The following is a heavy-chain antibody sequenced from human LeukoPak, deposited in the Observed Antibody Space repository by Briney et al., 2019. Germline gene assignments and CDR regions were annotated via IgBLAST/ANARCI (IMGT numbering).Heavy chain of an antibody. V-gene: IGHV4-34*01. Sequence: SETLSLTCGVYGGSLSGYYCSWIRQSPGKGLEWIGEINHSGSTNYNPSLKSRVTISVDTSKNQFSLKLSSVTAADTAVYYCASLIYSRYYYGMDVWGQGTTVTVSS. CDR2: INHSGST. CDR3: ASLIYSRYYYGMDV. CDR1: GGSLSGYY. J-gene: IGHJ6*02. D-gene: IGHD2-21*01.